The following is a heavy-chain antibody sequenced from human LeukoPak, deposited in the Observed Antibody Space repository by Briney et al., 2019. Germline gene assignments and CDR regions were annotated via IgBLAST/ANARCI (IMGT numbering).Heavy chain of an antibody. CDR1: GGSISSGSYY. V-gene: IGHV4-61*02. CDR3: ARVRITMVRGVRNYYYMDV. J-gene: IGHJ6*03. Sequence: PSQTLSLTCTVSGGSISSGSYYWSWIRQPAGKGLEWIGRIYTSGSTNYNPSLKSRVTISVDTSKNQFSLKLSSVTAADTAVYYCARVRITMVRGVRNYYYMDVWGKGTTVTVSS. D-gene: IGHD3-10*01. CDR2: IYTSGST.